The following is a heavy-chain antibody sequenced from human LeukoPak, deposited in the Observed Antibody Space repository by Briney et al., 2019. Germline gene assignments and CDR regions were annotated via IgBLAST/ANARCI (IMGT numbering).Heavy chain of an antibody. Sequence: PSETLSLTCSVSGGTISSGGYHWAWIRQHPGKGLEWIGYIYFSGGASYNPSLRSRIILPVDTSNNQFSLQMNSVTAADTAVYYCARYNYNSAAFSYFDSWGQGTLVTVSS. D-gene: IGHD3-10*01. CDR1: GGTISSGGYH. J-gene: IGHJ4*02. CDR3: ARYNYNSAAFSYFDS. CDR2: IYFSGGA. V-gene: IGHV4-31*03.